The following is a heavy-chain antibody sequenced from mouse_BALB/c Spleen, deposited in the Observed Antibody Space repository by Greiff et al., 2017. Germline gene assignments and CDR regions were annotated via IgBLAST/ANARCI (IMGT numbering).Heavy chain of an antibody. Sequence: VQLKESGGGLVKPGGSLKLSCAASGFTFSSYAMSWVRQTPEKRLEWVATISSGGSYTYYPDSVKGRFTISRDNAKNTLYLQMSSLRSEDTAMYYCARLVYDGAMDYWGQGTSVTVSS. V-gene: IGHV5-9-3*01. CDR2: ISSGGSYT. D-gene: IGHD2-12*01. CDR3: ARLVYDGAMDY. CDR1: GFTFSSYA. J-gene: IGHJ4*01.